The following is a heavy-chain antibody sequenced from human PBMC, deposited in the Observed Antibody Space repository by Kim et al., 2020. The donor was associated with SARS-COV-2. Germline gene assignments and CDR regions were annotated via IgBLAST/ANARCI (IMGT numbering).Heavy chain of an antibody. CDR1: GGSISSGGYY. J-gene: IGHJ4*02. V-gene: IGHV4-31*03. CDR2: IYYSGST. D-gene: IGHD3-10*01. Sequence: SETLSLTCTVSGGSISSGGYYWSWIRQHPGKGLEWIGSIYYSGSTYYNPSLKSRVTISVDTSKNQFSLKLSSVTAADTAVYYCARGTYGSGTYWGQGTLVTVSS. CDR3: ARGTYGSGTY.